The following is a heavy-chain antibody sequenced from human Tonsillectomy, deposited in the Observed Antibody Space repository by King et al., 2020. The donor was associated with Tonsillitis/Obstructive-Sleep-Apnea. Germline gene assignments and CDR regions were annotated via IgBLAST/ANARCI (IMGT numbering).Heavy chain of an antibody. V-gene: IGHV7-4-1*02. CDR3: ARTIYSSGWVNYYNYMDV. D-gene: IGHD6-19*01. CDR2: IDTNTGDP. Sequence: QLVQSGSELKKPGASVKVSCKASGYTFSNYAINWVRQAPGQGLEWMGWIDTNTGDPTFAQGFTGRFVFSLDTSVSTAYLQISSLKAEDTAVYYCARTIYSSGWVNYYNYMDVWGKGTTVTVSS. CDR1: GYTFSNYA. J-gene: IGHJ6*03.